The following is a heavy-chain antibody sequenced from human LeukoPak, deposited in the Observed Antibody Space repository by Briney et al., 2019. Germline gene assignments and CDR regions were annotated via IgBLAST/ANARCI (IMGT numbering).Heavy chain of an antibody. CDR3: ARLTTVRWPFDY. CDR2: VYPGDADT. V-gene: IGHV5-51*01. CDR1: GYSFSTYW. Sequence: GESLKISCKGSGYSFSTYWIGWVRQMPGKGLEWMGIVYPGDADTKYSPSFQGQVTISADKSISTAYLQWRSLKASDTALCYCARLTTVRWPFDYWGQGTLVTVSS. D-gene: IGHD4-17*01. J-gene: IGHJ4*02.